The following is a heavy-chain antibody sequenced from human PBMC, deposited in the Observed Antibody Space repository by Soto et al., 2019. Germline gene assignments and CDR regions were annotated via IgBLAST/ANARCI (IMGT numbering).Heavy chain of an antibody. D-gene: IGHD2-8*01. CDR3: ARHDILLMAYHYYFDY. CDR1: GSSIRTGSYY. CDR2: IYYSGST. V-gene: IGHV4-39*01. Sequence: SERLSLSCTVSGSSIRTGSYYCGWIRQRPRKELEWIGSIYYSGSTYYNPSLKSRVTISVDTSKNQFSLKLSSVTAADTAVYYCARHDILLMAYHYYFDYWGQGTLVTVSS. J-gene: IGHJ4*02.